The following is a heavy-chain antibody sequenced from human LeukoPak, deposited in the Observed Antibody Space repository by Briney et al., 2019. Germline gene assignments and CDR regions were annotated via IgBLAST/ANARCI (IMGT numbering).Heavy chain of an antibody. CDR3: ARYRYYYGSGSYSS. J-gene: IGHJ4*02. CDR2: INHGGRT. CDR1: NGSFNEYY. V-gene: IGHV4-34*01. D-gene: IGHD3-10*01. Sequence: KPSETLSLTCAVYNGSFNEYYWSWIRQSPGKGLEWIGEINHGGRTNYNPSLQSRVSISVDTSKNQFSLKLSSVTAADTAVYYCARYRYYYGSGSYSSWGQGTLVTVSS.